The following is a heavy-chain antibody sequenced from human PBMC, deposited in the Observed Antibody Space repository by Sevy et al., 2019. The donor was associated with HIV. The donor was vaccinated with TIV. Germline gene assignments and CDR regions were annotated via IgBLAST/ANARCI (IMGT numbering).Heavy chain of an antibody. J-gene: IGHJ6*03. CDR2: IKSKTDGGTT. D-gene: IGHD3-10*01. V-gene: IGHV3-15*01. CDR3: TTDLSWYYSGSGTNRLHRPGRYYMDV. Sequence: GGSLRLSCAASGFTFSNAWMSWVRQAPGKGLEWVGRIKSKTDGGTTDYAAPVKGRFTSSRDDSKNTRYLQMNSLKTEDTAVYYCTTDLSWYYSGSGTNRLHRPGRYYMDVWGKGTTVTVSS. CDR1: GFTFSNAW.